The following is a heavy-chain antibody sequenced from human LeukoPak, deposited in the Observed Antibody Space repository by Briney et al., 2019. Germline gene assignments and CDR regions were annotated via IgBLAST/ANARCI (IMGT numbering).Heavy chain of an antibody. D-gene: IGHD6-19*01. V-gene: IGHV3-74*01. CDR2: ITNDGSST. J-gene: IGHJ4*02. Sequence: GSLRLSCAASGFTFSNRRMHWVRQGPGKGPVWVSRITNDGSSTVYADSMKGRFTISRDNAKSTLYLQMNSLSAEDTAVYYCVRSSGWPDSWGQGTLVTVSS. CDR3: VRSSGWPDS. CDR1: GFTFSNRR.